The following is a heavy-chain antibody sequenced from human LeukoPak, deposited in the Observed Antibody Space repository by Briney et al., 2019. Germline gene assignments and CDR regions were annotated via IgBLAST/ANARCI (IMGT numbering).Heavy chain of an antibody. D-gene: IGHD2-2*01. CDR3: ARDCGSFSCSLNAFDV. V-gene: IGHV3-7*01. Sequence: GGSLRLSCVASGFSSRNYWMTWVRQAPGKGLEWVANIKEDGSKTYYVDSVKGRFTMSRDNARNSVSLQMNSLRAEDTAVYYCARDCGSFSCSLNAFDVWGQGTMVIVSS. CDR2: IKEDGSKT. CDR1: GFSSRNYW. J-gene: IGHJ3*01.